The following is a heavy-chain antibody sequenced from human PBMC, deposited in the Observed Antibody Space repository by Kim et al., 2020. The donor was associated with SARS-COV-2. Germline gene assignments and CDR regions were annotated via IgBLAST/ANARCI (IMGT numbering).Heavy chain of an antibody. Sequence: GGSLRLSCAASGFTFSSYAMSWVRQAPGKGLEWVSAISGSGGSTYYADSVKGRFTISRDNSKNTLYLQMNSLRAEDTAVYYCAKKGYSSSWYRYYFDYWGQGTLVTVSS. CDR2: ISGSGGST. CDR1: GFTFSSYA. CDR3: AKKGYSSSWYRYYFDY. D-gene: IGHD6-13*01. J-gene: IGHJ4*02. V-gene: IGHV3-23*01.